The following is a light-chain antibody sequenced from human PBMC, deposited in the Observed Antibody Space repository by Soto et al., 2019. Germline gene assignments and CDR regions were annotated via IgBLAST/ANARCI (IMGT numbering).Light chain of an antibody. V-gene: IGKV3-20*01. Sequence: EIVLTQSPGTLSLSPGERATPSCRASQSVSSSYLAWYQQKPGQAPRLLIYGASSRATGIPDRFSGSGSGTDFTLTISRLEPEDFAVYYCQQYGSSPCFGQGTRLEIK. CDR1: QSVSSSY. CDR2: GAS. J-gene: IGKJ5*01. CDR3: QQYGSSPC.